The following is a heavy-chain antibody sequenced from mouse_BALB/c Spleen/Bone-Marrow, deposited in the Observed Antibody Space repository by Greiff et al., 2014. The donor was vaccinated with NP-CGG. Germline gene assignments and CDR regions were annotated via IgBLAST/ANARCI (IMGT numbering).Heavy chain of an antibody. V-gene: IGHV5-6-3*01. CDR2: INSNGGST. CDR3: ARSQANYGNYFDY. D-gene: IGHD2-1*01. Sequence: DVHLVESGGGLVQPGGSLKLSCAASGFTFSSYGMSWVRQTPDKRLELVATINSNGGSTYYPDSVKGRFTISRDNAKNTLYLQMSSLKSEDTAMYYCARSQANYGNYFDYWGQGTTLTVSS. CDR1: GFTFSSYG. J-gene: IGHJ2*01.